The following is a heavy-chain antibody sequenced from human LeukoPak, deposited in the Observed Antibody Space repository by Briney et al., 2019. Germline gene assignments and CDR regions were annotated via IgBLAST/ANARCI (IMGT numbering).Heavy chain of an antibody. Sequence: SGPGLVKPSETLSLTCTVSGGSISSYYWSWIRQPAGKGLEWIGRIYTSGSTNYNPSLKSRVTMSVDTSKNQFSLKLSSVTAADTAVYYCARLPIVGATSWFDPWGQGTLVTVSS. CDR3: ARLPIVGATSWFDP. D-gene: IGHD1-26*01. CDR1: GGSISSYY. CDR2: IYTSGST. J-gene: IGHJ5*02. V-gene: IGHV4-4*07.